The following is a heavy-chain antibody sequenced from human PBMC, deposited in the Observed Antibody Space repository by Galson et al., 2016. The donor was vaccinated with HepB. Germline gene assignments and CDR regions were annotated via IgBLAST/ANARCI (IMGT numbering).Heavy chain of an antibody. V-gene: IGHV3-23*01. D-gene: IGHD6-6*01. Sequence: SLRLSCAASGSSFSSYAMSWVRQAPGKGLEWVSTITGRGTSTYYADSVEGRFTISSDNSKSTLYLQMNGLRAEDTAVYYCAKDPQWTTSSRGAFDVWGQGTMLTVFS. CDR1: GSSFSSYA. J-gene: IGHJ3*01. CDR2: ITGRGTST. CDR3: AKDPQWTTSSRGAFDV.